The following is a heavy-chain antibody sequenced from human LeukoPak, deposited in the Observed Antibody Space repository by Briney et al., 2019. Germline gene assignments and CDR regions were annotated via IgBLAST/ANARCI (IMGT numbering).Heavy chain of an antibody. Sequence: PSESLSLTCTVSGGSISGGYWSWIRQPPGRGLEWIGYVYTSGSTNYNPSLKSRVTISVDTSKSQFALKLSSVTAADTAVYYCAKSYFDYSTYYSYYFNLWGQGALVTVSS. D-gene: IGHD4-11*01. J-gene: IGHJ4*02. CDR1: GGSISGGY. V-gene: IGHV4-4*09. CDR3: AKSYFDYSTYYSYYFNL. CDR2: VYTSGST.